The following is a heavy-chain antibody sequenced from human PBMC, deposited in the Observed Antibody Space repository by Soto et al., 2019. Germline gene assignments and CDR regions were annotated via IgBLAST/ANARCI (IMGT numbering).Heavy chain of an antibody. CDR3: AREGGGSSGASNAFDI. CDR1: GYTFTGYY. D-gene: IGHD6-6*01. CDR2: INPNSGGT. J-gene: IGHJ3*02. V-gene: IGHV1-2*04. Sequence: ASVKVSCKASGYTFTGYYMHWVRQAPGQGLEWMGWINPNSGGTNYAQKFQGWVTMTRDTSISTAYMELSRLRSDDTAVYYCAREGGGSSGASNAFDIWGQGTMVTVSS.